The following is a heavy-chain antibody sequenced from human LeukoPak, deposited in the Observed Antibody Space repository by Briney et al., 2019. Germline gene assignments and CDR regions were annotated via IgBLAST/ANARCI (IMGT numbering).Heavy chain of an antibody. Sequence: ASVKVSCKTSGGTFSSYAISWVRQAPGQGLEWMGRFIPIFGTANYAQKFQGRVTITTDESTSTAYMELSSLRSEDTAVYYCAKRYYYDSSGYYSSAFDIWGQGTMVTVSS. V-gene: IGHV1-69*05. CDR1: GGTFSSYA. D-gene: IGHD3-22*01. J-gene: IGHJ3*02. CDR3: AKRYYYDSSGYYSSAFDI. CDR2: FIPIFGTA.